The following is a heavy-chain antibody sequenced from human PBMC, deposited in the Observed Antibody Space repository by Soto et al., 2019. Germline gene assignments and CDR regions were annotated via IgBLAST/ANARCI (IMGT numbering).Heavy chain of an antibody. J-gene: IGHJ6*02. V-gene: IGHV3-23*01. CDR2: ISGSGGST. CDR1: CFPFNPPA. Sequence: GGDLRLSCEASCFPFNPPAIIWDRQAAGTGLEWVSAISGSGGSTYSADSVKGRFTISRDNSKTTLYLQMNGLRAEVTAVYYCAKDASYITESVRMDVWGQGTTVTVSS. CDR3: AKDASYITESVRMDV. D-gene: IGHD1-20*01.